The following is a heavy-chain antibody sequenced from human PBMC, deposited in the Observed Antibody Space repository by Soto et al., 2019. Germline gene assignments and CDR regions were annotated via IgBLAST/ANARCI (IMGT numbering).Heavy chain of an antibody. CDR3: AGMPYTSGLRFDP. V-gene: IGHV4-30-2*01. CDR1: GYSYSISTYS. J-gene: IGHJ5*02. Sequence: SETLSLTCHMSGYSYSISTYSWSWIRQPPGKALQWIGFIYQSGVTSYNPSLASRVSISLDRSNNQCSLKLKSVTAADTAVYFCAGMPYTSGLRFDPWGPGTLVTVSS. D-gene: IGHD6-19*01. CDR2: IYQSGVT.